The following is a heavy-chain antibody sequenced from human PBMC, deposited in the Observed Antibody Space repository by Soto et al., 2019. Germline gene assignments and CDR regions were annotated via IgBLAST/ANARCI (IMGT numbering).Heavy chain of an antibody. CDR1: GFTFSNYY. J-gene: IGHJ4*02. Sequence: GGSLRLSCAASGFTFSNYYMTWVRQAPGKGLEWVASIKYDGNEQNYVDSVKGRFTISRDNAKNSLYLQMNSLRAEDTALYYCSRENWFQDYWGQGTLVTVSS. CDR3: SRENWFQDY. D-gene: IGHD3-9*01. V-gene: IGHV3-7*03. CDR2: IKYDGNEQ.